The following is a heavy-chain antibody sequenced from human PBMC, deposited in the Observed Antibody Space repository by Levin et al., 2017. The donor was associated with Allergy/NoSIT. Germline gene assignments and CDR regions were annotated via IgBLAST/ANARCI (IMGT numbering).Heavy chain of an antibody. D-gene: IGHD2-15*01. J-gene: IGHJ3*02. CDR1: GYTFTNYW. V-gene: IGHV5-51*01. Sequence: GESLKISCKGSGYTFTNYWIGWVRQMPGKGLEWMGIIYPGDSDTRYSPSFQGQVTISVDRAISTAYLPWSSLKASDTAMYHCASGSGAYYGAFDIWGQGTMVTVSS. CDR2: IYPGDSDT. CDR3: ASGSGAYYGAFDI.